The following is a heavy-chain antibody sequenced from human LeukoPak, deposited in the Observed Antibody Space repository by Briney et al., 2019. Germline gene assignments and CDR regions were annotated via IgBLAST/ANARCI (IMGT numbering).Heavy chain of an antibody. CDR1: GFTFSSYS. CDR2: ISSSSSTI. CDR3: ARADSDYGDWPYGMDV. V-gene: IGHV3-48*01. D-gene: IGHD4-17*01. Sequence: GGSLRLSCAASGFTFSSYSMNWVRQAPGKGLEWVSYISSSSSTIYYADSVKGRFTISRDNAKNSLYLQMNSLRAEDTAVYYCARADSDYGDWPYGMDVWGQGTTVTVSS. J-gene: IGHJ6*02.